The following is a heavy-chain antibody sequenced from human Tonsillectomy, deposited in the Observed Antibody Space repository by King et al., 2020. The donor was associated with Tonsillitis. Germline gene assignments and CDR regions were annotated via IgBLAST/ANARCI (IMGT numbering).Heavy chain of an antibody. Sequence: VQLVQSGAEVKKPGESLKISCKGSGYSFTSYWIGWVRQMPGKGLEWMGIIYPGDSDTRYSPSFQGQVTISADKSISTGYLQWRDLKAPDTAIYYSGGRAYCSGDFYGDFDIWGQGTMVTVSS. CDR1: GYSFTSYW. V-gene: IGHV5-51*03. CDR2: IYPGDSDT. J-gene: IGHJ3*02. D-gene: IGHD2-21*02. CDR3: GGRAYCSGDFYGDFDI.